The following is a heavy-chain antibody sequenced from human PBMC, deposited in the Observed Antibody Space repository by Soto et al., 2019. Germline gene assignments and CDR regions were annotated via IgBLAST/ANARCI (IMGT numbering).Heavy chain of an antibody. Sequence: ASVKVSCKASGFTFTSSAVQWVRQARGKRREWIGWIVVGSGNTNYAQKFQERVTITRDMSTSTAYMELSSLRSEDTAVYYCAALVKGLVDGMEVWGQGTTVTVSS. D-gene: IGHD1-26*01. J-gene: IGHJ6*02. CDR3: AALVKGLVDGMEV. CDR1: GFTFTSSA. CDR2: IVVGSGNT. V-gene: IGHV1-58*01.